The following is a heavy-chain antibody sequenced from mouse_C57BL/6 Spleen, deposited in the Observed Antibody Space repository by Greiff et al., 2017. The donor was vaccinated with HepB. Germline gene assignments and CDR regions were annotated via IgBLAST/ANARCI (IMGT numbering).Heavy chain of an antibody. CDR1: GYTFTDYN. D-gene: IGHD1-1*01. J-gene: IGHJ4*01. CDR3: ARKGITEAMDY. Sequence: VHVKQSGPELVKPGASVKMSCKASGYTFTDYNMHWVKQSHGKSLEWIGYINPNNGGTSYNQKFKGKATLTVNKSSSTAYMELRSLTSEDSAVYYCARKGITEAMDYWGQGTSVTVSS. CDR2: INPNNGGT. V-gene: IGHV1-22*01.